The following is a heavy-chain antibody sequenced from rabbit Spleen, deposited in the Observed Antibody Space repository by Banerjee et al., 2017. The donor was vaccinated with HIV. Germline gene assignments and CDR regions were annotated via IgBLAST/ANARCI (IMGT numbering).Heavy chain of an antibody. D-gene: IGHD6-1*01. CDR3: ARGLVGYGYITSRLNL. V-gene: IGHV1S45*01. J-gene: IGHJ3*01. Sequence: EESGGDLVKPEGSLTLTCTASGFTLSSSDWICWVRQAPGKGLEWIACIYAGSSANIYYAAWAKGRFTISKTSSTTVTLQMTSLTVADTATYFCARGLVGYGYITSRLNLWGQGTLVTVS. CDR2: IYAGSSANI. CDR1: GFTLSSSDW.